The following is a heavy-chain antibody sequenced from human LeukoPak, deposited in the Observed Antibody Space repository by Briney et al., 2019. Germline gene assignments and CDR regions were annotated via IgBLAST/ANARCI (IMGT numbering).Heavy chain of an antibody. V-gene: IGHV3-7*01. D-gene: IGHD1-1*01. CDR1: GFTFSSYW. J-gene: IGHJ4*02. Sequence: PGGSLRLSCAASGFTFSSYWMSWVSQAPGKGLEWVANIKQDGSEKYYVDSVKGRFTISRDNAKNSLYLQMNSLRAEDMAVYYCARELERLQLFDYWGQGTLVTVSS. CDR2: IKQDGSEK. CDR3: ARELERLQLFDY.